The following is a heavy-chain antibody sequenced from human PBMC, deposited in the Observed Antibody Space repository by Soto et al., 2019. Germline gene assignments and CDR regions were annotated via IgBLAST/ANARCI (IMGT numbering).Heavy chain of an antibody. D-gene: IGHD6-19*01. V-gene: IGHV4-59*12. CDR1: GGPIAPFY. Sequence: SETLSLTCTVSGGPIAPFYWTWIRQSPGKGLESIGYVYYNGSTNYNPALKGRVTISLDTSKSQFSLRLSSVTAADTAVYYCARTRGRGQWRDFYFDFWGQGSLVTVSS. CDR2: VYYNGST. CDR3: ARTRGRGQWRDFYFDF. J-gene: IGHJ4*02.